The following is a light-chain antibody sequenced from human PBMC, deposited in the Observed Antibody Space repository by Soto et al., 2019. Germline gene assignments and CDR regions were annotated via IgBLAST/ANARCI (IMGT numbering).Light chain of an antibody. V-gene: IGKV3-20*01. Sequence: EIVLTQSPGTLSLSPGERASLSCTGSQSVNSATLVWYQQKHGQAPRLLIYGASNRATGIPDRFSGSGSGTDFTLTISRLEPEDFAVYFCQQYGSSPPEYSLGQGTKLEIK. J-gene: IGKJ2*01. CDR2: GAS. CDR1: QSVNSAT. CDR3: QQYGSSPPEYS.